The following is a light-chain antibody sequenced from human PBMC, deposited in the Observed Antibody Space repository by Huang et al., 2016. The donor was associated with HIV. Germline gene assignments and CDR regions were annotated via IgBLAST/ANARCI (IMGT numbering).Light chain of an antibody. CDR2: GAS. V-gene: IGKV1-39*01. CDR1: QNINSY. Sequence: DIQMTQSPSSLSASVGDRVTITCRASQNINSYLNWYQKKPGKAPKVLIYGASILQSGVPERFSGSGSGTDFTLTISSLQPDDFATYYCQQSDNIPPTFGQGTRV. J-gene: IGKJ1*01. CDR3: QQSDNIPPT.